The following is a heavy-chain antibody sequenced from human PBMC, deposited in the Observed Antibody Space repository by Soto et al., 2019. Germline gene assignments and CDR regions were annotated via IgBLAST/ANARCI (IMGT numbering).Heavy chain of an antibody. V-gene: IGHV1-69*13. J-gene: IGHJ6*02. D-gene: IGHD4-17*01. CDR1: GGTFSSYA. Sequence: SVKVSCKASGGTFSSYAISWVRQAPGQGLEWMGGIIPIFGTANYAQKFQGRVTITADESTSTAYMELSSLRSEDTAVYYCARDRDYGDYYYYYGMDVWGQGTTVTVS. CDR2: IIPIFGTA. CDR3: ARDRDYGDYYYYYGMDV.